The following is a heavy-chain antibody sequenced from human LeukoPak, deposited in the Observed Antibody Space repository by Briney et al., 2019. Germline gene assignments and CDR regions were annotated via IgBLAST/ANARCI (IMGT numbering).Heavy chain of an antibody. V-gene: IGHV1-18*01. CDR3: ARVGSYCSSTSCPYYFDY. D-gene: IGHD2-2*01. CDR1: GYTFTSYG. Sequence: ASVKVSCKASGYTFTSYGISWVRQAPGQGLEWMGWISAYNGNTNYAQKLQGRVTMTTDTSTSTAYMELSNLRSDDTAVYYCARVGSYCSSTSCPYYFDYWGQGTLVTVSS. J-gene: IGHJ4*02. CDR2: ISAYNGNT.